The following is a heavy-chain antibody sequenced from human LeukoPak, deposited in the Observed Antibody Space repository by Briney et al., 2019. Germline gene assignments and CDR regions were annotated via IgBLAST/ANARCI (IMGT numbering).Heavy chain of an antibody. CDR1: GDIVSSNTAS. CDR3: ASSGSYRFDY. J-gene: IGHJ4*02. Sequence: SQTLSLTCAISGDIVSSNTASWNWIRQSPSRGLEWLGRTYYRSKWYNDYAESVKSRITIKPDTSQNQFSLQLNSVTPEDTAMYYCASSGSYRFDYWGQGTLVTVSS. D-gene: IGHD1-26*01. CDR2: TYYRSKWYN. V-gene: IGHV6-1*01.